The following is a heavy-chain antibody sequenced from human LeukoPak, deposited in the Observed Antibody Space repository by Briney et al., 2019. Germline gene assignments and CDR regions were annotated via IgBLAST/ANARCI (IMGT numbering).Heavy chain of an antibody. J-gene: IGHJ4*02. CDR1: GFTFSSYS. D-gene: IGHD1-1*01. V-gene: IGHV3-21*01. Sequence: GGSLRLSCAASGFTFSSYSMNWVRQAPGKGLEWVSSISSSSSYIYYADSVKGRFTISRDNAKNSLYLQMKSLRGEDTAVYYCARKTFGTVYFDYWGQGNLVTVSS. CDR2: ISSSSSYI. CDR3: ARKTFGTVYFDY.